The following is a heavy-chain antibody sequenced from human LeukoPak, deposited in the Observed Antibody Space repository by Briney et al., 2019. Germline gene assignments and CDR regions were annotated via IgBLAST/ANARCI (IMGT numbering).Heavy chain of an antibody. CDR3: ARADYYDGSATAFDI. V-gene: IGHV3-48*04. D-gene: IGHD3-22*01. J-gene: IGHJ3*02. CDR1: GFTFSSYA. Sequence: PGGSLRLSCAASGFTFSSYAMSWVRQAPGEGLEWVSYIGPSGSTIFYADSVKGRFTVSRDNAKKSLYLQMDSLRADDTAVYYCARADYYDGSATAFDIWGQGTMVTVSS. CDR2: IGPSGSTI.